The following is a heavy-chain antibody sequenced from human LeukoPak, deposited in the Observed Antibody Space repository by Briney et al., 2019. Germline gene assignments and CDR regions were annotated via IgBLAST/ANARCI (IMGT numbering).Heavy chain of an antibody. Sequence: NPSETLSLTCAVYGGSFSGYYWSWIRQPPGKGLEWIGEINHSGSTNYNPSLKSRVTISVDTSKNQFSLKLSSVTAADTALYYCARGHLRGGRIQLWLNNFDYWGQGTLVTVSS. V-gene: IGHV4-34*01. D-gene: IGHD5-18*01. CDR2: INHSGST. CDR1: GGSFSGYY. CDR3: ARGHLRGGRIQLWLNNFDY. J-gene: IGHJ4*02.